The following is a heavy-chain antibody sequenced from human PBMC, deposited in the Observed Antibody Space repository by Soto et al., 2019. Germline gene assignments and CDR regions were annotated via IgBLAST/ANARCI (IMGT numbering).Heavy chain of an antibody. CDR1: GCTFSRYA. D-gene: IGHD3-10*01. J-gene: IGHJ4*02. Sequence: EVQLLESGGGLVQPGGSLRLSCAASGCTFSRYAMRWVRQAPGKGLEWVSAISGSGGSTYYADSVKGRFTISRDNSKNTLNLQMNSLSAEDTAVYYCWKNPYKVRPYYLDYWGQGTLVTVSS. CDR3: WKNPYKVRPYYLDY. V-gene: IGHV3-23*01. CDR2: ISGSGGST.